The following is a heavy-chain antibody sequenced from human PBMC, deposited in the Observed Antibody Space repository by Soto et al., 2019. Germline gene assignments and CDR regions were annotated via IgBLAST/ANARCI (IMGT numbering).Heavy chain of an antibody. J-gene: IGHJ4*02. D-gene: IGHD6-13*01. CDR2: ISYDGSNK. V-gene: IGHV3-30*18. CDR3: AKDGSLYSSSWLDY. CDR1: GLTFSGYW. Sequence: GGSLRLSCAASGLTFSGYWMSWVRQAPGKGLEWVAVISYDGSNKYYADSVKGRFTISRDNSKNTLYLQMNSLRAEDTAVYYCAKDGSLYSSSWLDYWGQGTLVTVSS.